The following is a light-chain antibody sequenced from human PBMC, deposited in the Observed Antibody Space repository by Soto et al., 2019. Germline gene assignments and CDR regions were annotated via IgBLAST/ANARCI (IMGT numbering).Light chain of an antibody. CDR1: QSVSSSY. CDR2: GAS. J-gene: IGKJ5*01. Sequence: EIVLTQPPGTLSLSPGERATLSCRASQSVSSSYLTWNQQKPGQAPRLLIYGASSRATGIPDRFSGSGSGTDFTLTISRLEPEDFAVYYCQQYGSSPPITFGQGTRLEIK. V-gene: IGKV3-20*01. CDR3: QQYGSSPPIT.